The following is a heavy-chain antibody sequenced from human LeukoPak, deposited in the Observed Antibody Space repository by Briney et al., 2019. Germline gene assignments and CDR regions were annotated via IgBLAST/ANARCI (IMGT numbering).Heavy chain of an antibody. CDR1: GYTFTSYG. V-gene: IGHV1-18*01. Sequence: ASVKVSCKASGYTFTSYGISWVRQAPGQGLEWMGWISAYNGNTNYAQKLQGRVTMTTDTSTSTAYMELRSLRSDDTAVYYCARDFHPSDIVVVPAANHWGQGTMVTVSS. CDR2: ISAYNGNT. J-gene: IGHJ3*01. CDR3: ARDFHPSDIVVVPAANH. D-gene: IGHD2-2*01.